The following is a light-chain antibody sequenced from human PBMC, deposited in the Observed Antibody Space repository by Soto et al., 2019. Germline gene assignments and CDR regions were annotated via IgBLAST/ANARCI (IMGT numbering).Light chain of an antibody. CDR2: GAS. Sequence: EIVLTQSPGTLSLSPGERATLSCRASQSVSSSYLAWYQQKPGQAPRVLIHGASSRATGIPDRFSGSGSGTDFTLSISRLEPEDFAVYFCQQYGSPPPNAFGQGTKVDSK. V-gene: IGKV3-20*01. CDR3: QQYGSPPPNA. J-gene: IGKJ2*01. CDR1: QSVSSSY.